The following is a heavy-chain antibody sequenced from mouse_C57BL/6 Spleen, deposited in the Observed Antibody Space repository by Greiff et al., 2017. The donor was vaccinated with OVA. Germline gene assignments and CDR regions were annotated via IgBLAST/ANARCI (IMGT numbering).Heavy chain of an antibody. Sequence: QVQLQQPGAELVMPGASVKLSCKASGYTFTSYWMHWVKQRPGQGLEWIGEIDPSDSYTNYNQKFKGKSTLTVDKSSSTAYMQLSNLTSEDSAVYYCARSVKSYGSRAWFAYWGQGTLVTVSA. CDR3: ARSVKSYGSRAWFAY. CDR2: IDPSDSYT. V-gene: IGHV1-69*01. CDR1: GYTFTSYW. J-gene: IGHJ3*01. D-gene: IGHD1-1*01.